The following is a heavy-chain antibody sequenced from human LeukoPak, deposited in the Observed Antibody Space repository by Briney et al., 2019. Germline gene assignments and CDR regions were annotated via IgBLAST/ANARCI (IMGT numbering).Heavy chain of an antibody. CDR2: IKEDESEK. V-gene: IGHV3-7*03. Sequence: GGSLRLSCAASGFTFGSYWMTWVRQAPGKGLEWVAKIKEDESEKYYVDSVKGRFTISRDNAKNSLYLQMNSLRAEDTAVYYCARGSGWLDYWGQGTLVTVSS. CDR1: GFTFGSYW. CDR3: ARGSGWLDY. D-gene: IGHD6-19*01. J-gene: IGHJ4*02.